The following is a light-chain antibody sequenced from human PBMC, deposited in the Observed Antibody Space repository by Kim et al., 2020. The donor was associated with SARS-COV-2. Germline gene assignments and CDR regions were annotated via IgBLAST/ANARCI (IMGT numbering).Light chain of an antibody. J-gene: IGLJ2*01. CDR1: SSNIGTGYD. V-gene: IGLV1-40*01. Sequence: QSVLTQPSSVSVAPGQRVTISCTGSSSNIGTGYDVHWYQRLPRTAPKLLIYADNNRPSGVPDRFSGSKSGTSASLAITGLQAEDEADYYCQSYDNSLAHVVFGGGTQLTVL. CDR3: QSYDNSLAHVV. CDR2: ADN.